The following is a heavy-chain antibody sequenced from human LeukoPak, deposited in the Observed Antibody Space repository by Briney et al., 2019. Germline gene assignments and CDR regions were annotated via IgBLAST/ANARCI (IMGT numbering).Heavy chain of an antibody. CDR3: ARVYRSSSGYCFDY. CDR1: GFTFDDYA. Sequence: GGSLRLSCAASGFTFDDYAMHWVRQAPGKGLEWVSGISWNSGSIGYADSVKGRFTISRDNAKNSLYLQMNSLRAEDTAVYYCARVYRSSSGYCFDYWGQGTLVTVSS. V-gene: IGHV3-9*01. J-gene: IGHJ4*02. D-gene: IGHD6-6*01. CDR2: ISWNSGSI.